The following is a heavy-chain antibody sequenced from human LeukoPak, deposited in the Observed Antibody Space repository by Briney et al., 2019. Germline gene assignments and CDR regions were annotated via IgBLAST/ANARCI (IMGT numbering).Heavy chain of an antibody. J-gene: IGHJ4*02. CDR1: GFTFSSYS. CDR3: ARGGFNDYGSR. CDR2: ISGTSTYI. D-gene: IGHD4-17*01. Sequence: PGGSLRLSCAASGFTFSSYSMNWVRQAPGQGLEWVSAISGTSTYIFYADSVKGRFTISRDNAKNSLYLQMNSLRAEDTAVYYCARGGFNDYGSRWAQGTLLTVSS. V-gene: IGHV3-21*01.